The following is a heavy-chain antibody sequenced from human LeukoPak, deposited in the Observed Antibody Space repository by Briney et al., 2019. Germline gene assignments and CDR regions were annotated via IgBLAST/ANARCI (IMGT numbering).Heavy chain of an antibody. Sequence: SETLSLTCAVYGGSFSGYYWSWIRQPAGKGLEWIGRIYTSGSTNCNPSLKSRVTISVDTSKNQFSLKLSSVTAADTAVYYCARGALLWFGELPFDYWGQGTLVTVSS. CDR1: GGSFSGYY. CDR2: IYTSGST. D-gene: IGHD3-10*01. CDR3: ARGALLWFGELPFDY. V-gene: IGHV4-59*10. J-gene: IGHJ4*02.